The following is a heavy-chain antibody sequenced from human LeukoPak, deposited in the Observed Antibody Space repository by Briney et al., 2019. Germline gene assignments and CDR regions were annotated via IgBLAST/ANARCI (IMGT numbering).Heavy chain of an antibody. J-gene: IGHJ4*02. CDR3: ARREYSSRSYYFDS. Sequence: SETLSLTCTVSGGSISSYYWTWIRQPPGKGLEWIGYIFYSGGSNYNPSLKSRVTISVDTSKNHFSLKLSSVTAADTAVYYCARREYSSRSYYFDSWGQGTLVTVSS. CDR1: GGSISSYY. D-gene: IGHD6-13*01. CDR2: IFYSGGS. V-gene: IGHV4-59*08.